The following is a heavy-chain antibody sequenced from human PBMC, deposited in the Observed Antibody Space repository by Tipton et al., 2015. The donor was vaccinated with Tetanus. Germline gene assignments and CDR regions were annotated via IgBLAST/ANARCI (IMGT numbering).Heavy chain of an antibody. CDR3: AKSLYGGTDY. CDR2: ISYDGSNK. V-gene: IGHV3-30-3*02. CDR1: GFTFSSYA. J-gene: IGHJ4*02. D-gene: IGHD2-2*02. Sequence: SLRLSCAASGFTFSSYAMHWVRQAPGKGLGWVAVISYDGSNKYYADSVKGRFTISRDNSKNTLYLQMNSLRAEDTAVYYCAKSLYGGTDYWGQGTLVTVSS.